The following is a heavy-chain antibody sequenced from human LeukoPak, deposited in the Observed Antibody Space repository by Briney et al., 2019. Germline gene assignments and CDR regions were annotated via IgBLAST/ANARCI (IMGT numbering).Heavy chain of an antibody. Sequence: SETLSHTCTVSGASISSYYWNWIRQPAGKGLEWIGRIYTSGSTDYNPSLRSRVTMSVDSSKNQFSLKLSSVTAADTAAYYCATGAYCGGDCFDAFDIWGQGTMVTISS. J-gene: IGHJ3*02. CDR2: IYTSGST. CDR1: GASISSYY. D-gene: IGHD2-21*01. CDR3: ATGAYCGGDCFDAFDI. V-gene: IGHV4-4*07.